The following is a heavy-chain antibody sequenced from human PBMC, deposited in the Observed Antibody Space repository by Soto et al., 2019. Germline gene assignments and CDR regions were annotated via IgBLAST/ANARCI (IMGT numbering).Heavy chain of an antibody. V-gene: IGHV3-23*01. CDR3: ARWSYLDY. D-gene: IGHD3-3*01. Sequence: DVQLWESGGGLVQPGGSLRLSCAASGFSFGSYALSCVRQAPGKGLEWVSTISGSDGKTFYADSVKGRFSISRDTSQSTLYLQMNSLRADDTAMYYCARWSYLDYWGQGTRVTVSS. J-gene: IGHJ4*02. CDR2: ISGSDGKT. CDR1: GFSFGSYA.